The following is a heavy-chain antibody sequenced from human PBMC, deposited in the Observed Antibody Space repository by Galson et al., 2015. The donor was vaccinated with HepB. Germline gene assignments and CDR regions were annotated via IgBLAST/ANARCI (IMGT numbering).Heavy chain of an antibody. Sequence: SLRLSCAASGFTFSSYWMHWVRQAPGKGLVWVSRINSDGSSTSYADSVKGRFTISRDNAKNTLYLQMNSLRAEDTAVYYCAREYYDFWSGYHYYYYGMDVWGQGTTVTVSS. D-gene: IGHD3-3*01. CDR1: GFTFSSYW. CDR3: AREYYDFWSGYHYYYYGMDV. V-gene: IGHV3-74*01. J-gene: IGHJ6*02. CDR2: INSDGSST.